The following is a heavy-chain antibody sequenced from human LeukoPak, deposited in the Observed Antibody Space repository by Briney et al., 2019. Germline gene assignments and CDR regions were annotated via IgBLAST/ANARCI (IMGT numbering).Heavy chain of an antibody. CDR2: IKQDGSEK. CDR1: GFTFSSYW. J-gene: IGHJ6*03. CDR3: AKGGMTTWVMDV. V-gene: IGHV3-7*03. Sequence: GGYLRLSCAASGFTFSSYWMSWVRQAPGKGLEWVANIKQDGSEKYYVDSVKGRFTISRDNAKNSLFLQMNSLRAEDMALYYCAKGGMTTWVMDVWGKGTTVTVSS. D-gene: IGHD4-11*01.